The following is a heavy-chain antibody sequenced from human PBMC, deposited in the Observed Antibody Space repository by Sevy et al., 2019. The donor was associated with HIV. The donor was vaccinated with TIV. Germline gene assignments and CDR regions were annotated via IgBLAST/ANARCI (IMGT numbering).Heavy chain of an antibody. CDR1: AFTFRSYV. CDR2: INGSGGYT. V-gene: IGHV3-23*01. J-gene: IGHJ4*02. Sequence: GGSLRLSCAASAFTFRSYVMSWVRQAPGKGLEWVCTINGSGGYTYYADSVKGRFTISRDNSKNTVDLEMSSLTAEDTALYYCAKETAAGYYWGQGTLVTVSS. D-gene: IGHD6-13*01. CDR3: AKETAAGYY.